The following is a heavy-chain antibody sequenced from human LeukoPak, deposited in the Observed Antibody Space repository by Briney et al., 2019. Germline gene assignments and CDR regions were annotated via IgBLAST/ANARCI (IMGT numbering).Heavy chain of an antibody. V-gene: IGHV3-21*01. CDR3: ARLGVADNYYGMDV. Sequence: GGSLRLSCAASGFTFSSYSMNWVRQAPGKGLEWVSSISSSSSYIYYADSVKGRFTISRDNAKNSLYLQMNSLRAEDTAVYYCARLGVADNYYGMDVWGQGTTVIVSS. CDR1: GFTFSSYS. D-gene: IGHD6-19*01. CDR2: ISSSSSYI. J-gene: IGHJ6*02.